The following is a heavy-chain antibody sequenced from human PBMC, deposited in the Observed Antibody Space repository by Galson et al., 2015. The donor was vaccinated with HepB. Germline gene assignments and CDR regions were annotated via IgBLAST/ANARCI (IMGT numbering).Heavy chain of an antibody. CDR2: INAGNGNT. Sequence: SVKVSCKASGYTFTSYAMHWVRQAPGQRLEWMGWINAGNGNTKYSQKFQGRVTITRDTSASTAYMELSSLRSEDTAVYYCAREAWFGEFYFDYWGQGTLVTASS. CDR3: AREAWFGEFYFDY. CDR1: GYTFTSYA. J-gene: IGHJ4*02. V-gene: IGHV1-3*01. D-gene: IGHD3-10*01.